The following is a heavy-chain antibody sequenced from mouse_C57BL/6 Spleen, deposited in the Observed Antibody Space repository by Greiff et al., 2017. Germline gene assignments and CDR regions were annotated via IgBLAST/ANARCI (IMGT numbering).Heavy chain of an antibody. Sequence: EVKVVESGGGLVKPGGSLKLSCTASGFTFTDYGMHWVRQAPEKGLEWVAYISSGSSTNYYADTVKGRITISIDKAKNTLFMQMTSLKSEDTAVYYCASPHWYGIDYFDDWGQGTTLTVSS. D-gene: IGHD1-1*01. CDR3: ASPHWYGIDYFDD. CDR1: GFTFTDYG. J-gene: IGHJ2*01. V-gene: IGHV5-17*01. CDR2: ISSGSSTN.